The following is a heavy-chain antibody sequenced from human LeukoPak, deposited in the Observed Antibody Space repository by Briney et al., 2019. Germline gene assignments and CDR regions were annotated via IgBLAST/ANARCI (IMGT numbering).Heavy chain of an antibody. J-gene: IGHJ4*02. Sequence: GGSLRLSCAASGFTFSNYWMHWVRQTPGKGLEWVSSISGGTTYYADSVKGRFTISRDNSKNTVSLQMNSLRAEDTAVYYCAKSVYHSGNYWGQGTLVTASS. V-gene: IGHV3-23*01. CDR2: ISGGTT. D-gene: IGHD3-10*01. CDR3: AKSVYHSGNY. CDR1: GFTFSNYW.